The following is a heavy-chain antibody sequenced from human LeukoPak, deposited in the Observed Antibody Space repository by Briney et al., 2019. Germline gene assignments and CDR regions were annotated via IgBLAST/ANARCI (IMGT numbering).Heavy chain of an antibody. V-gene: IGHV3-13*01. D-gene: IGHD2-2*01. J-gene: IGHJ6*02. CDR1: GFTFSSYD. Sequence: GGSLRLSCAASGFTFSSYDMHWVRQATGKGLEWVSAIGTAGDTYYPGSVKGRFTISRENAKNSLYLQMNSLRAGDTAVYYCARASSIGYCSSTSSRDGMDVWGQGTTVTVSS. CDR3: ARASSIGYCSSTSSRDGMDV. CDR2: IGTAGDT.